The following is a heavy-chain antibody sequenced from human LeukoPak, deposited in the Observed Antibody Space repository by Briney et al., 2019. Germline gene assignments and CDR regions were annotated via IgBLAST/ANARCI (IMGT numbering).Heavy chain of an antibody. D-gene: IGHD2-21*01. CDR1: GFTFSSYG. CDR2: ISYDGSNK. CDR3: AKIFQPYGVDV. Sequence: GRSLRLSCAASGFTFSSYGMHWVRQAPGKGLEWVAVISYDGSNKYYADSVKGRFTISRDNSKNTLYLQMNSLRAEDTAVYYCAKIFQPYGVDVWGQGTTVTVSS. V-gene: IGHV3-30*18. J-gene: IGHJ6*02.